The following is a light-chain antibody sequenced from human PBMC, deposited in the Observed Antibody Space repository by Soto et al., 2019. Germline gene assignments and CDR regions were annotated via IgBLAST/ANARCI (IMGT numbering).Light chain of an antibody. CDR3: QPYNNWPLT. V-gene: IGKV3-15*01. CDR1: QSVSSS. CDR2: DTS. Sequence: ILLTQSPGTLSLSSGERAALSCRASQSVSSSYLAWYQQKPGQAPRLLIYDTSTRATGVPARFSGSRSGPEFTLTINSLQSEDFAIYYCQPYNNWPLTFGGGTKVDIK. J-gene: IGKJ4*01.